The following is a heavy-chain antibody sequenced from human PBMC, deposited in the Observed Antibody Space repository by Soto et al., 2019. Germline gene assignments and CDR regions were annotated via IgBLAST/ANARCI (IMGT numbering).Heavy chain of an antibody. CDR1: GGSVSSGDYH. D-gene: IGHD3-22*01. CDR3: AREWYYYDSSGYYRNWFDP. V-gene: IGHV4-30-4*01. CDR2: ISYTGST. Sequence: SETLSLTCTVSGGSVSSGDYHWTWIRQPPGKGLEWIGYISYTGSTYYNPSLKSRVTISVDTSKNQFSLRLRSVTAADTAVYYCAREWYYYDSSGYYRNWFDPWGQGTLVTVSS. J-gene: IGHJ5*02.